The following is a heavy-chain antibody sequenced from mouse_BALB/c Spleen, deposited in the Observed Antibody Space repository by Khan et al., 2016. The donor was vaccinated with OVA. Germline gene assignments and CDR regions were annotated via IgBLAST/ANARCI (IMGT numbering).Heavy chain of an antibody. Sequence: VKLLESGPGLVAPSQSLSITCTVSGFSLTNYGVHWVRQSPGKGLEWLGVMWAGGSTTYNSALMSRLNITKDNSKSQIFLKVNSLQTDDTAMYCGTRPYYGSTLFAYWGQGTLVTVSA. CDR1: GFSLTNYG. V-gene: IGHV2-9*02. J-gene: IGHJ3*01. CDR2: MWAGGST. D-gene: IGHD1-1*01. CDR3: TRPYYGSTLFAY.